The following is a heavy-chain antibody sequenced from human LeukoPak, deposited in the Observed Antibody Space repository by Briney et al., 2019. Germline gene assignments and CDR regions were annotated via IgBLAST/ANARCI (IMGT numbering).Heavy chain of an antibody. CDR2: IWNDGSET. V-gene: IGHV3-33*01. J-gene: IGHJ4*02. Sequence: RPGGSLRLSCAASGFIFSNYGMHWVRQAPGKRLGWVAVIWNDGSETFHADSVKGRFRIARDNSKNTLYLQMNSLRAEDTAVYFCARDMGRAWYGPPDYWGQGTLVTVSS. D-gene: IGHD6-13*01. CDR1: GFIFSNYG. CDR3: ARDMGRAWYGPPDY.